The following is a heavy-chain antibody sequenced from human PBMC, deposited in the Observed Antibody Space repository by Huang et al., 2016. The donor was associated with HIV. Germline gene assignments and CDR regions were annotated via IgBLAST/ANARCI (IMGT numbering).Heavy chain of an antibody. CDR3: ARGTAAAHSDY. CDR1: GGSFSGYN. CDR2: INHRGKT. J-gene: IGHJ4*02. Sequence: QVQLQQWGAGLLKPSETLSLTCAVYGGSFSGYNWSWIRQSPGKGLAWIGEINHRGKTNYNPSLKSRVTISVDTSKNQFSLRLSSVTAADTAVYYCARGTAAAHSDYWGQGTLVTVYS. D-gene: IGHD6-13*01. V-gene: IGHV4-34*01.